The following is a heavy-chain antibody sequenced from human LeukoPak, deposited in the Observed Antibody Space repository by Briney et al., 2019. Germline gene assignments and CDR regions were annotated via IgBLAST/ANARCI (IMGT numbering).Heavy chain of an antibody. Sequence: ASVKVSCKASGYTFTSYAFNWVRQATGQGLEWIGWMKPNTGDAGYAQKFRGRVTMTRDTSISTAYLELSSLTSEDTAVYYCARDYGGNSGWFDPWGQGTLVIVSS. V-gene: IGHV1-8*01. J-gene: IGHJ5*02. CDR2: MKPNTGDA. CDR3: ARDYGGNSGWFDP. D-gene: IGHD4-23*01. CDR1: GYTFTSYA.